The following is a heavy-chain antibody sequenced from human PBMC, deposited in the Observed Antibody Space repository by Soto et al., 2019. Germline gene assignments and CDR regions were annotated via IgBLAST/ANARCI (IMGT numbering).Heavy chain of an antibody. CDR2: IYAAGGGK. Sequence: EVQLLESGGGLVQPGGSLRLSCAASGFVFSNYAMFWFRQAPGRGLEWVSTIYAAGGGKYYADSVRGRFTISRDNSKNTLYLQMNSLRAEDTAVYYCARDQALRYFDWFHLFDYWGQGTLVTVSS. V-gene: IGHV3-23*01. J-gene: IGHJ4*02. D-gene: IGHD3-9*01. CDR1: GFVFSNYA. CDR3: ARDQALRYFDWFHLFDY.